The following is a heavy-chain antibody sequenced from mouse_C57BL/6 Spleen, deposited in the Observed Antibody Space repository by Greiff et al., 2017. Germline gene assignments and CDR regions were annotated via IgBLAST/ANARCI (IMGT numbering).Heavy chain of an antibody. D-gene: IGHD2-4*01. V-gene: IGHV1-72*01. CDR1: CYTFTSSW. CDR3: AIERDDDYHDVASFAS. J-gene: IGHJ3*01. CDR2: IDPYSGGT. Sequence: VQLKQPGAELVKPGASVRLSCKASCYTFTSSWMHWVKQRPGRGLEWIGRIDPYSGGTKYNEKFKSKATLPVDKPSSTAYMQLSSLTSEDSAVYYGAIERDDDYHDVASFASRGQATLVTAFA.